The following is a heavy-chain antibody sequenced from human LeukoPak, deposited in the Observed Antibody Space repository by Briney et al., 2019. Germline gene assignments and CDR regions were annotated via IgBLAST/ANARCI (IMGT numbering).Heavy chain of an antibody. V-gene: IGHV4-30-4*01. J-gene: IGHJ4*02. CDR1: GGSISSGDYY. CDR2: IYYSGST. Sequence: PSETLSLTCTVSGGSISSGDYYWRWIRQPPGKGLEWIGYIYYSGSTYYNPSLKSRVTISVDTSKNQFSLKLSSVTAADTAVYYCARETRKEGFDYWGQGTLVTVSS. CDR3: ARETRKEGFDY.